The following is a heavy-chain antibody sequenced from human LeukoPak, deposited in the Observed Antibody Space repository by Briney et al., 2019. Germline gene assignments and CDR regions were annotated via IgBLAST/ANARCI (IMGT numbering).Heavy chain of an antibody. CDR3: ARGPPPYGSGTYYLDY. CDR1: GYTFTNYY. CDR2: INPSGGST. Sequence: ASVKVSCKASGYTFTNYYMHWVRQAPGQGLEWMGIINPSGGSTSHAQKFQARVTMTRDTSTTTVYMELSSLRSEDTAVYYCARGPPPYGSGTYYLDYWGQGTLVTVSS. D-gene: IGHD3-10*01. V-gene: IGHV1-46*01. J-gene: IGHJ4*02.